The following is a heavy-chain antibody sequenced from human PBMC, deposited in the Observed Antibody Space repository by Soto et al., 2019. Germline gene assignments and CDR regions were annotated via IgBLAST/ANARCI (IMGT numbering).Heavy chain of an antibody. CDR1: GGSISSSSYY. V-gene: IGHV4-39*01. CDR3: ARHVRGSIVVVVAAKAGWFDP. Sequence: SETLSLTCTVSGGSISSSSYYWGWIRQPPGKGLEWIGSIYYSGSTYYNPSLKSRVTISVNTSKNQFSLKLSFVTAADTAVYYCARHVRGSIVVVVAAKAGWFDPWGQGTLVTVSS. CDR2: IYYSGST. J-gene: IGHJ5*02. D-gene: IGHD2-15*01.